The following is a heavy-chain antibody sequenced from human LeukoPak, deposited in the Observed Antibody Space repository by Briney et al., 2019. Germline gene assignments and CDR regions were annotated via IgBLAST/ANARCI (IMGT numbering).Heavy chain of an antibody. CDR1: GGTFSSYA. CDR3: ARDLYDYVWGSYRSEYYFDY. V-gene: IGHV1-69*04. CDR2: IIPILGIA. D-gene: IGHD3-16*02. Sequence: SVKVSCKASGGTFSSYAISWVRQAPGQGLEWMGRIIPILGIANYAQRFQGRVTITADKSTSTAYMELSSLRSEDTAVYYCARDLYDYVWGSYRSEYYFDYWGQGTLVTVSS. J-gene: IGHJ4*02.